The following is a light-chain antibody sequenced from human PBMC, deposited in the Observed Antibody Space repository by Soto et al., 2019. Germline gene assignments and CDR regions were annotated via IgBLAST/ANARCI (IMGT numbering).Light chain of an antibody. V-gene: IGKV1-33*01. Sequence: DIQMTQSPSSVSASVVDRVTITCQASQDIKNYLNWYQQKSGKAPKLLIYDASDLETGVPSRFSGSGSGTDFTFTINSLQPEDIATYYCQQYDNLPLTFGGGTKVDI. CDR2: DAS. CDR3: QQYDNLPLT. CDR1: QDIKNY. J-gene: IGKJ4*01.